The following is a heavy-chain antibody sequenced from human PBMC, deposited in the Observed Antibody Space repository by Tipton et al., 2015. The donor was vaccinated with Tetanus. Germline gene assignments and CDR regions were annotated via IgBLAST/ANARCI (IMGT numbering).Heavy chain of an antibody. D-gene: IGHD3-10*01. CDR2: INGANGNT. V-gene: IGHV1-3*01. CDR1: GYPFISYT. J-gene: IGHJ4*02. CDR3: ARVVRGSGRHIRAVDY. Sequence: QSGAEVKQTGASVKVSCKTSGYPFISYTMHWVRQAPGQGLEWMGCINGANGNTRYSQKFQERVTITRDTCASTAYMELSGLRSEDTAFYYCARVVRGSGRHIRAVDYWGQGTLVAFSS.